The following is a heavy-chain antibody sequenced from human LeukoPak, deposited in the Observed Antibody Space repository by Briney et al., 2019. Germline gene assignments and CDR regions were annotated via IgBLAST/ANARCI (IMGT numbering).Heavy chain of an antibody. CDR1: GYTFTGYY. Sequence: GASVKVSCKASGYTFTGYYMHWVRQAPGQGLEWMGRINPNSGGTNYAQKFQGRVTMTRDTSISTAYMELSRLRSDDTAVYYCARDSGYSSSWYKALDAFDIWGQGTMVTVSS. V-gene: IGHV1-2*06. CDR2: INPNSGGT. CDR3: ARDSGYSSSWYKALDAFDI. D-gene: IGHD6-13*01. J-gene: IGHJ3*02.